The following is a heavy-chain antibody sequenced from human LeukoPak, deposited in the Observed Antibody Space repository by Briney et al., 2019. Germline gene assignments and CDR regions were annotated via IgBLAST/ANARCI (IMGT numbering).Heavy chain of an antibody. CDR3: ARDKGWYDY. Sequence: SETLSLTCTVSGDSITTGGYSWSWIRQPPGKGLEWIGYIYHSGSTYYNPSLKSRVTISVDRSKNQFSLKLSSVTAADTAVYYCARDKGWYDYWGQGTLVTVSS. V-gene: IGHV4-30-2*01. J-gene: IGHJ4*02. CDR1: GDSITTGGYS. D-gene: IGHD6-19*01. CDR2: IYHSGST.